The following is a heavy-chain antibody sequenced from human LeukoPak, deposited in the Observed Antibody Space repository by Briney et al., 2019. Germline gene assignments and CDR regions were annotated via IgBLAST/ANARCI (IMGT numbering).Heavy chain of an antibody. J-gene: IGHJ6*03. D-gene: IGHD1-26*01. Sequence: GGSLRLSCAASGFTFSSYAMSWVRQAPGKGLEWVSGINWNGGSTGYADSVKGRFTISRDNAKNSLYLQMNSLRAEDTALYYCAREQVGASAVSYYYYMDVWGKGTTVTVSS. CDR1: GFTFSSYA. CDR2: INWNGGST. V-gene: IGHV3-20*04. CDR3: AREQVGASAVSYYYYMDV.